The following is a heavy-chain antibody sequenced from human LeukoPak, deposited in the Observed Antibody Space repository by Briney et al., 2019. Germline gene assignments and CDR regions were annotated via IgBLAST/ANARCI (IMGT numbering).Heavy chain of an antibody. CDR1: GGSISSSSYY. J-gene: IGHJ4*02. Sequence: SETLSLTCTVSGGSISSSSYYWGWIRQPPGKGLEWIGSIYYSGSTYYNPSLKSRVTISVDTSKNQFSLKLSSVTAADTAVYYCARHFGAARGYYHDSSGYYDYWGQGTLVTVSS. CDR3: ARHFGAARGYYHDSSGYYDY. V-gene: IGHV4-39*01. CDR2: IYYSGST. D-gene: IGHD3-22*01.